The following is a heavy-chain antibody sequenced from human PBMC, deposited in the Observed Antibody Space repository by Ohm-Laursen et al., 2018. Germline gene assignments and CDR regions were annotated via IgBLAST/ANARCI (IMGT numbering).Heavy chain of an antibody. CDR3: ARGRAIVGANPLYYGMDV. V-gene: IGHV1-46*01. CDR1: GYTFTSYY. Sequence: GSSVKVSCKASGYTFTSYYMHWVRQAPGQGLEWMGIINPSGGSTSYAQKFQGRVTITADKSTSTAYMELSSLRSEDTAVYYCARGRAIVGANPLYYGMDVWGQGTTVTVSS. J-gene: IGHJ6*02. D-gene: IGHD1-26*01. CDR2: INPSGGST.